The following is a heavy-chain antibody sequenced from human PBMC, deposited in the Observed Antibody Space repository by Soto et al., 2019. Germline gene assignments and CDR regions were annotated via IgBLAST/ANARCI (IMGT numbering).Heavy chain of an antibody. V-gene: IGHV4-4*07. J-gene: IGHJ4*02. CDR1: GGSVSSQY. D-gene: IGHD1-1*01. CDR3: ARNDSDKSVYYFEY. CDR2: IYNGGIP. Sequence: PSETLSLTCTVSGGSVSSQYWSWTRQPAGKGLEWIGRIYNGGIPLIHPSLESRVALSLDTSKNQFSLTLSSVTAADTATYYCARNDSDKSVYYFEYWGRGTLVTVS.